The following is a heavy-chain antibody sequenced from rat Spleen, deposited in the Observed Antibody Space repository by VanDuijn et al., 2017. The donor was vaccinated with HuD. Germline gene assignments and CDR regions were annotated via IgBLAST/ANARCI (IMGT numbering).Heavy chain of an antibody. J-gene: IGHJ2*01. CDR2: ISYSGST. CDR3: ARSSYYDGSWRPFTY. CDR1: GYSITSNY. V-gene: IGHV3-1*01. Sequence: EVQLQESGPGLVKPSQSLSLTCSVTGYSITSNYWAWIRKFPGDKMEWMGYISYSGSTSYNPSLKSRISIIRDTSKNQFFLQLNSITTEDTATYYCARSSYYDGSWRPFTYWGQGVMVTVSS. D-gene: IGHD1-12*02.